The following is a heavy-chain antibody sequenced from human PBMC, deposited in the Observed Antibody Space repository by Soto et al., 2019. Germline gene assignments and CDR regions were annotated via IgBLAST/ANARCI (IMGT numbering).Heavy chain of an antibody. CDR3: AKGNYGTYYHYFYGMDV. J-gene: IGHJ6*02. Sequence: GGSLRLSCAASGCTFDYYTMHWVRQAPGKGLEWVSLISWDGGSTYYADSVKVRLTISRDNSKNFLYLQMNGLRTEDTALYYCAKGNYGTYYHYFYGMDVWGQGTTVTVSS. D-gene: IGHD4-17*01. CDR2: ISWDGGST. V-gene: IGHV3-43*01. CDR1: GCTFDYYT.